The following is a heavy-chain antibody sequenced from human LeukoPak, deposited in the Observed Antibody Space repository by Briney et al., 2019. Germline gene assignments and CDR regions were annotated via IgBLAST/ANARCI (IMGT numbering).Heavy chain of an antibody. CDR3: ARSKWELLGSYFDY. J-gene: IGHJ4*02. CDR2: INPNNGGI. Sequence: ASVKVSCKASGYTFTDYYIQWVRQAPGQGLEWLGWINPNNGGIKYAQKFQGRVTVTRDTSISTAYMELNDLRSDDTAVYYCARSKWELLGSYFDYWGQGTLVTVSS. V-gene: IGHV1-2*02. CDR1: GYTFTDYY. D-gene: IGHD1-26*01.